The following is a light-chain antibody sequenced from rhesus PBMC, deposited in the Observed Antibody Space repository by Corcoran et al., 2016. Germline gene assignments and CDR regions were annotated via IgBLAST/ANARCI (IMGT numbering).Light chain of an antibody. J-gene: IGKJ2*01. CDR1: QGISSY. CDR3: LQHNSYPYS. CDR2: DAS. Sequence: DIQMTQSPSSLSASVGDTVTITCRASQGISSYLNWFQQKPGKAPKLLLYDASSLESGVPSRFSDSGSGTDFTLTISSLQPEDFAAYYCLQHNSYPYSFGQGTKVEIK. V-gene: IGKV1-28*03.